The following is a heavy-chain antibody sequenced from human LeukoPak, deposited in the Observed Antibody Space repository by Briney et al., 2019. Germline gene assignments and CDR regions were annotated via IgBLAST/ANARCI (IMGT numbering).Heavy chain of an antibody. J-gene: IGHJ5*02. Sequence: SETLSLTCTVSGGSISSSSYYWGWIRQPPGKGLEWIGSIYYSGSTYYNPSLKSRVTISVDTSKNQFSLKLSSVTAVDTAVYFCARHPPYSSSWFPFDPWGQGTLVTVSS. CDR1: GGSISSSSYY. CDR2: IYYSGST. D-gene: IGHD6-13*01. CDR3: ARHPPYSSSWFPFDP. V-gene: IGHV4-39*01.